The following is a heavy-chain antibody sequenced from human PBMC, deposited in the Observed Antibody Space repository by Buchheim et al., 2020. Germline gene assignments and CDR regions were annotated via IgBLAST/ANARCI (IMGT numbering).Heavy chain of an antibody. CDR3: ARKLDRNYYDSSGYWERDY. V-gene: IGHV3-74*01. J-gene: IGHJ4*02. CDR2: INSDGSST. CDR1: GFTFSSYW. Sequence: EVQLVESGGGLVQPGGSLRLSCAASGFTFSSYWMHWVRQAPGKGLVWVSRINSDGSSTSYADSVKGRFTISRDNAKNTRLAEMNSLRAEDTAVYYCARKLDRNYYDSSGYWERDYWGQGTL. D-gene: IGHD3-22*01.